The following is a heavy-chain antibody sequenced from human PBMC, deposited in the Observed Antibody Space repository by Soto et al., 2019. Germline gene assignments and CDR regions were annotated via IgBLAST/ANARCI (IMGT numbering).Heavy chain of an antibody. D-gene: IGHD3-10*01. CDR3: VLWPPYYFDY. CDR2: RSGSGGST. J-gene: IGHJ4*02. V-gene: IGHV3-23*01. Sequence: EVQLLESGGGLVQPGGSLRLSCAASGVTFSSYAMSWVRQAPGKGLEWVSARSGSGGSTYYADSVKGRFTISRDNSKNTLYLQMNSLRAENTAVYYCVLWPPYYFDYWGQGTLVTVSS. CDR1: GVTFSSYA.